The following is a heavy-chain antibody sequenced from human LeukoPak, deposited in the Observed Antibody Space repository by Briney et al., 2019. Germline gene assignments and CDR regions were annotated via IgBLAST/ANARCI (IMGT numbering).Heavy chain of an antibody. Sequence: SETLSLTCTVSGDSISSYYWGWIRQPPGKGLEWIGYMYNSGSTNYNPSLKNRVTISVDTSKNQFSLKLSSVTAADTAVYYCARQSSGSYRNLDYWGQGTLVTVSS. CDR3: ARQSSGSYRNLDY. J-gene: IGHJ4*02. CDR2: MYNSGST. V-gene: IGHV4-59*01. CDR1: GDSISSYY. D-gene: IGHD1-26*01.